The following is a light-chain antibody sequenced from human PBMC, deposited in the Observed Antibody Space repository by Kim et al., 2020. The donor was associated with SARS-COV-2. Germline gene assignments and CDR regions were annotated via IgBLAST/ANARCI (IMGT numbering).Light chain of an antibody. J-gene: IGLJ3*02. Sequence: GQTVTISWSGGRANSGNNFVFWYRQLPGAAPRLLMYRNDQRPSGVPDRISGSKSGTSASLAISDLRSEDEADYFCASWDDTLNSQLFGGGTKVTVL. CDR3: ASWDDTLNSQL. CDR2: RND. V-gene: IGLV1-47*01. CDR1: RANSGNNF.